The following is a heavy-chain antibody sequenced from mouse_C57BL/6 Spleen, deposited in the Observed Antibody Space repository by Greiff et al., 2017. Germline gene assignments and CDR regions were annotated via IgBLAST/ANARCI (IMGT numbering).Heavy chain of an antibody. CDR3: ARSGYYGSGYAMDY. CDR1: GYSFTGYY. CDR2: INPSTGGT. V-gene: IGHV1-42*01. J-gene: IGHJ4*01. D-gene: IGHD1-1*01. Sequence: EVQLQQSGPELVKPGASVKISCKASGYSFTGYYMNWVKQSPEKSLEWIGEINPSTGGTTYNQKVKAKATLTVGQSSSTAYMQLKSLTSEDSAVYYCARSGYYGSGYAMDYWGQGTSVTVSS.